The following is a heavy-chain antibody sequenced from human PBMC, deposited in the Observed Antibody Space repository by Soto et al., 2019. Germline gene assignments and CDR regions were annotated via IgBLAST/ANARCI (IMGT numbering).Heavy chain of an antibody. D-gene: IGHD2-21*01. Sequence: EVQLVESGGGWVQTGRSQRLSCAASGFSFEDYGMHWFRQSPGKGLEWVSSISWNSRNIAYADSVKGRFTVSRENAKNSLYLQMNRLRPEDTALYYCAKDIARYQLFLIPEGMDVWGQGTTVTVSS. J-gene: IGHJ6*02. V-gene: IGHV3-9*01. CDR1: GFSFEDYG. CDR3: AKDIARYQLFLIPEGMDV. CDR2: ISWNSRNI.